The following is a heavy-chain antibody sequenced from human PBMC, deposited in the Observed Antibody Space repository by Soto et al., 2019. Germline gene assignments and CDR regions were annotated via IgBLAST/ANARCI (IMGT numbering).Heavy chain of an antibody. Sequence: GESLKISCKGSGYSFAGYWITWVRQKPGKGLEWMGRIDPSDSQTYYSPSFRGHVTISVTKSITTVFLQWSSLRASDTAMYYCARQIYDSDTGPNFQYYFDSWGQGTSVTVSS. D-gene: IGHD3-22*01. CDR1: GYSFAGYW. CDR3: ARQIYDSDTGPNFQYYFDS. J-gene: IGHJ4*02. CDR2: IDPSDSQT. V-gene: IGHV5-10-1*01.